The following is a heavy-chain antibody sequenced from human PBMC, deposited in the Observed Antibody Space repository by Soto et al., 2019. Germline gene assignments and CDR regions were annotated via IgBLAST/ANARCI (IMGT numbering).Heavy chain of an antibody. J-gene: IGHJ4*02. D-gene: IGHD3-10*01. CDR2: ISSSSSTI. CDR1: GFTFSSYS. Sequence: PGGSLRLSCAASGFTFSSYSVNWVRQAPGKGLEWVSYISSSSSTIYYADSVKGRFTISRDNAKNSLYLQMNSLRDEDTAVYYCASLVPGSSTFDYWGQGTLVTVSS. V-gene: IGHV3-48*02. CDR3: ASLVPGSSTFDY.